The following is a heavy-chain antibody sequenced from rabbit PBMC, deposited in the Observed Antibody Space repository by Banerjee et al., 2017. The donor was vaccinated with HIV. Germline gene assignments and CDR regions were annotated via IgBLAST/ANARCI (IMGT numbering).Heavy chain of an antibody. CDR2: IYTGSGTT. V-gene: IGHV1S45*01. CDR1: GFSFSSSYY. CDR3: VRDRGRYYTYGYAGYAYAPFNL. Sequence: QEQLEESGGDLVKPEGSLTLTCTASGFSFSSSYYMCWVRQAPGKGLEWIGCIYTGSGTTYYASGAKGRFTISKTSSTAVTLQMTSLTAADTATYFCVRDRGRYYTYGYAGYAYAPFNLWGQGTLVTVS. J-gene: IGHJ4*01. D-gene: IGHD6-1*01.